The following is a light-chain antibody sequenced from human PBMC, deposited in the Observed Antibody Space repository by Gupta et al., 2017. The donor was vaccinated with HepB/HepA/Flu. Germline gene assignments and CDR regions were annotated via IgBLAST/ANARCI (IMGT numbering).Light chain of an antibody. CDR1: RSISIY. CDR2: AAS. CDR3: QQSHTTNS. V-gene: IGKV1-39*01. Sequence: DIQMTQSPSSLSASVGDRVTITCRASRSISIYLSWYQQKPGKAPKLLIYAASKVQSGGPSRFSGSGEGKDFTLVSNQLQNEDFANYYGQQSHTTNSFGRGTKVEIK. J-gene: IGKJ4*01.